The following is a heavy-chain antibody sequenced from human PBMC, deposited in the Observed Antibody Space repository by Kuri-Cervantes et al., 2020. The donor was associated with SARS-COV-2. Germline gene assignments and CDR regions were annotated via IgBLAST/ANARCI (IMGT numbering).Heavy chain of an antibody. D-gene: IGHD2-15*01. CDR1: GFTFSSYA. Sequence: GGSLRLSCAASGFTFSSYAMHWVRQAPGKGLEWVAVISYDGSNKYYADSVKGRFTISRDNSKNTLYLQMNSLRAEDTAVYYCAKGYCSGGSCSPDYWGQGTLVTVSS. CDR3: AKGYCSGGSCSPDY. V-gene: IGHV3-30*04. CDR2: ISYDGSNK. J-gene: IGHJ4*02.